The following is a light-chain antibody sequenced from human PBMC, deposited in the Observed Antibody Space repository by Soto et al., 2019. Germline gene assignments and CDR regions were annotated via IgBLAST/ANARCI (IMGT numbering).Light chain of an antibody. Sequence: QSVLTQPPSASGTPGQRVTISCSGSSSNIGDNYVYWYQQFPGAAPKLLIYSNNQRPLGVPDRFSASKSGTSASLAINGLRSEDEADYYCATWDDSLSGHWVFGGGTQLTVL. CDR3: ATWDDSLSGHWV. J-gene: IGLJ3*02. V-gene: IGLV1-47*02. CDR2: SNN. CDR1: SSNIGDNY.